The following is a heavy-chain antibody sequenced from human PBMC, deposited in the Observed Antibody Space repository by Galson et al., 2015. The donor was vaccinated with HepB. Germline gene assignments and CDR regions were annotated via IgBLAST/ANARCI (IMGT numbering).Heavy chain of an antibody. V-gene: IGHV3-7*03. CDR2: IKQDGSEK. CDR3: AREGGSTTGHYGMDV. J-gene: IGHJ6*02. CDR1: GFTFSSYW. D-gene: IGHD1-26*01. Sequence: SLRLSCAASGFTFSSYWMSWVRQAPGKGLEWVANIKQDGSEKYYVDSVKGRFTISRDNAKNSLYLQMNSLRAEDTAVYYCAREGGSTTGHYGMDVWGQGTTVTVSS.